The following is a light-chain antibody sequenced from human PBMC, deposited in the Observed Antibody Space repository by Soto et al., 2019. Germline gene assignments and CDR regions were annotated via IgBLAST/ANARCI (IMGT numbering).Light chain of an antibody. CDR3: QQSVSSRT. CDR2: GVS. CDR1: QRLTSSY. Sequence: EIVLTQSPGTLSLSPGERATLSCRASQRLTSSYLAWFQQKPGQAPRLLIYGVSSRATGIPDRVSGSGSGTDFTLTITRLEPEDVAVYYCQQSVSSRTFGQGTKVEIK. J-gene: IGKJ1*01. V-gene: IGKV3-20*01.